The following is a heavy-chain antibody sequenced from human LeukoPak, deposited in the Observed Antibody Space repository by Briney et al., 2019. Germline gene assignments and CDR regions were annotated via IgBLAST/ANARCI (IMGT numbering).Heavy chain of an antibody. CDR3: ATLPRTGYSYEVY. V-gene: IGHV1-8*01. Sequence: ASVKVSCKASGYTFTSYDINWVRQATGQGLEWMGWMNPNSGNTGYAQKFQGRVTMTRNTSISTAYMELSSLRSEDTAVYYCATLPRTGYSYEVYWGQGTLVTVSS. J-gene: IGHJ4*02. CDR1: GYTFTSYD. CDR2: MNPNSGNT. D-gene: IGHD5-18*01.